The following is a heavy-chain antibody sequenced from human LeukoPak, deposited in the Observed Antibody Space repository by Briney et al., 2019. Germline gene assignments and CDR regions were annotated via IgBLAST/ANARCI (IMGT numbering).Heavy chain of an antibody. CDR2: VHASGYT. Sequence: PSETLSLTCSVSDDPFSRHYWSWIRQPAGQAPEWIGRVHASGYTNSNPSFKSRLTMSVDTSKKQFSLVLTSVTPADTAVYYCARDSSGSSVWYFDLWGRGTLVTVSS. CDR3: ARDSSGSSVWYFDL. CDR1: DDPFSRHY. V-gene: IGHV4-4*07. J-gene: IGHJ2*01. D-gene: IGHD6-6*01.